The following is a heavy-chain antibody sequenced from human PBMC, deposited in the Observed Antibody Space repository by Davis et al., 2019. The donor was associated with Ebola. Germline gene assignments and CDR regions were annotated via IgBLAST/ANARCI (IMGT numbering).Heavy chain of an antibody. V-gene: IGHV1-18*04. CDR2: ISAYNGNT. Sequence: ASVKVSCKASGYTFTSYGISWVRQAPGQGLEWMGWISAYNGNTNYAQKLQGRVTMTTDTSTSTAYMELRSLRSNDTAVYYCARKGFLEWLLSTDSYGMDVWGQGTTVTVSS. CDR3: ARKGFLEWLLSTDSYGMDV. J-gene: IGHJ6*02. D-gene: IGHD3-3*01. CDR1: GYTFTSYG.